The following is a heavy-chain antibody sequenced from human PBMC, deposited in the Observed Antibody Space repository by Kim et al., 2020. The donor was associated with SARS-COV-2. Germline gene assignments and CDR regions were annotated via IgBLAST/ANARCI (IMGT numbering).Heavy chain of an antibody. CDR1: GGSISSSGYY. CDR2: IYYSGST. CDR3: ASESIAAAGPTFNYYYYGMDV. J-gene: IGHJ6*02. D-gene: IGHD6-13*01. V-gene: IGHV4-39*01. Sequence: SETLSLTCTVSGGSISSSGYYWGWIRQPPGKGLEWIGSIYYSGSTYYNPSLKSRVTISVDTSKNQFSLKLSSVTAADTAVYHCASESIAAAGPTFNYYYYGMDVWGQGTTVTVSS.